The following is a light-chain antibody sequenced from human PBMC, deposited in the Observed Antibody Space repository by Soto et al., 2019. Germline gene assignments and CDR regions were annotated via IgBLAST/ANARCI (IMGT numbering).Light chain of an antibody. CDR1: SSDVGHYDY. J-gene: IGLJ2*01. CDR3: SSYVGGNNVV. V-gene: IGLV2-14*03. CDR2: DVT. Sequence: QSALTQPASVSGSPGQSITISCTGSSSDVGHYDYVSWFQQHPGRAPTLLIYDVTYRPSGVSNRFSGAKSGSTASLTISGLRTEDEADYYCSSYVGGNNVVFGGGTKLTVL.